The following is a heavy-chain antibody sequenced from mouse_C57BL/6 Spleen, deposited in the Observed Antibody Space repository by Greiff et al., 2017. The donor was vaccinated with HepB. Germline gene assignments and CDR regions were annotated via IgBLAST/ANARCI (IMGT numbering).Heavy chain of an antibody. D-gene: IGHD5-5*01. Sequence: QVQLQQPGAELVMPGASVKLSCKASGYTFTSYWMHWVKQRPGQGLEWIGEIDPSDSYTNYNQKFKGKSTLTVDKSSSTAYMQLSSLTSEDSAVYYCAREEGLPYAMDYWGQGTSVTVSS. J-gene: IGHJ4*01. CDR3: AREEGLPYAMDY. CDR1: GYTFTSYW. CDR2: IDPSDSYT. V-gene: IGHV1-69*01.